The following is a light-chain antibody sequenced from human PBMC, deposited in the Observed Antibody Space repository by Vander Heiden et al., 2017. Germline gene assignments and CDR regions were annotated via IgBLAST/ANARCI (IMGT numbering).Light chain of an antibody. Sequence: VQTQSPPSLFSSPGEVSTLSSSAGHHVRSTWLAWYQQKPGQAPNLLMYDTSRRDSGVPARFSGSGSGTDFTLTISGLQPEDSAVYYCQQYDSIPCTFGEGTKVELK. CDR3: QQYDSIPCT. CDR1: HHVRSTW. V-gene: IGKV3-20*01. CDR2: DTS. J-gene: IGKJ4*01.